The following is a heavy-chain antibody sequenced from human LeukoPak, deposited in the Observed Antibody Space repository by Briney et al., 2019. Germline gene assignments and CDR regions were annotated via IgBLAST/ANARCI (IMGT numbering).Heavy chain of an antibody. Sequence: ASQTLSLTCAVSGGSISSGGYSWSWIRQPPGKGLGWIGYIYHSGSTYYNPSLKSRVTISVDRSKNQFSLKLSSVTAADTAVYYCARLNGVNDAFDIWGQGTMVTVSS. CDR2: IYHSGST. D-gene: IGHD1-1*01. CDR3: ARLNGVNDAFDI. J-gene: IGHJ3*02. V-gene: IGHV4-30-2*01. CDR1: GGSISSGGYS.